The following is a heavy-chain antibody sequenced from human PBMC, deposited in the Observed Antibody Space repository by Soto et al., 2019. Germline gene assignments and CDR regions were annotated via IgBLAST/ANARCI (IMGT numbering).Heavy chain of an antibody. CDR1: GFTFSSYA. J-gene: IGHJ5*02. CDR2: ISGSGGST. Sequence: EVQLLESGGGLVQPGGSLRLSCAASGFTFSSYAMSWVRQAPGKGLEWVSAISGSGGSTYYADSVKGRFTISRDNSKNTLKLQLKSIRAEDTSVYYCAEDRRGRYSGEWFDPWGQGTLVTVSS. D-gene: IGHD1-26*01. V-gene: IGHV3-23*01. CDR3: AEDRRGRYSGEWFDP.